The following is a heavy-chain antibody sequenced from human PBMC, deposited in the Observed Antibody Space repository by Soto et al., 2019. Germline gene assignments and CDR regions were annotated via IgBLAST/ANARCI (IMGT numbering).Heavy chain of an antibody. CDR1: GFSLSTSGVG. J-gene: IGHJ4*02. Sequence: SGPTLVNPTQTLTLTCTFSGFSLSTSGVGVGWIRQPPGKALEWLALIYWDDDKRYSPSLKSRLTITKDTSKNQVVLTMTNMDLVDTATYYCAHVPGKGQARVPFDYGGQGTLVTVSS. CDR2: IYWDDDK. D-gene: IGHD1-1*01. CDR3: AHVPGKGQARVPFDY. V-gene: IGHV2-5*02.